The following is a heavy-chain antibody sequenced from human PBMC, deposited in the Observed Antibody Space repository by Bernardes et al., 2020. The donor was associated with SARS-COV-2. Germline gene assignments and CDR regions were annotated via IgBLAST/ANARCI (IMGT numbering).Heavy chain of an antibody. CDR2: INQSGGT. D-gene: IGHD2-15*01. V-gene: IGHV4-34*01. CDR3: ARGSIGYRLAN. CDR1: GGSFSGYY. J-gene: IGHJ4*02. Sequence: SETLSLTCAVYGGSFSGYYWSWIRQLPGKGLEWIGEINQSGGTSYHPSLKSRATISVDTSKNQFSLKLTAVTAADSAVYYCARGSIGYRLANWGQGTLVTVSS.